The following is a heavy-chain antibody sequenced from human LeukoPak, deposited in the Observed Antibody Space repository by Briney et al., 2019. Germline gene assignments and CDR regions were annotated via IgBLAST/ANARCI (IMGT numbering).Heavy chain of an antibody. Sequence: SVKVSCKASGGTFSSYAISWVRQAPGQGLEWMGGIIPIFGTANYAQKFRGRVTITADKSTRTAYMELSSLRSEDTAVYFCARSLFRFLEWSYRSYYYYYMDVWGKGTTVTVSS. CDR1: GGTFSSYA. CDR3: ARSLFRFLEWSYRSYYYYYMDV. V-gene: IGHV1-69*06. J-gene: IGHJ6*03. CDR2: IIPIFGTA. D-gene: IGHD3-3*01.